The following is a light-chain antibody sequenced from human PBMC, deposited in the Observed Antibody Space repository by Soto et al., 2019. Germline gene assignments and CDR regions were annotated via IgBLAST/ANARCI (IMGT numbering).Light chain of an antibody. CDR2: DVT. Sequence: QCALTQPASVSGSPGQSITISCTGTSSDVGGYNYVYWYQQHPGKVPKLMIYDVTNRPSGVSNRFSGSKSGNTASLTISGLQAEDEADYYCNSYTSSSTYVFGTGTKVTVL. CDR1: SSDVGGYNY. V-gene: IGLV2-14*03. CDR3: NSYTSSSTYV. J-gene: IGLJ1*01.